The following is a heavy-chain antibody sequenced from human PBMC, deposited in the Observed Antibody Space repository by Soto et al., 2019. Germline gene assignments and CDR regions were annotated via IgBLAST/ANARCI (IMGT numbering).Heavy chain of an antibody. CDR3: AREGSYSAYNFAHGIQLWSFDF. J-gene: IGHJ4*02. CDR1: GGSISSYY. V-gene: IGHV4-4*07. D-gene: IGHD5-12*01. CDR2: IFSSGST. Sequence: SETLSLTCTVSGGSISSYYWSWVRQPAGKGLEWIGRIFSSGSTSFNPSLESRVAMSVDTSKNHFSLNLSSVTAADMAVYYCAREGSYSAYNFAHGIQLWSFDFWGQGALVTVSS.